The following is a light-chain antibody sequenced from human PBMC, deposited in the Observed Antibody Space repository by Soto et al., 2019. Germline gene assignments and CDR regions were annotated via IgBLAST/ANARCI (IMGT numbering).Light chain of an antibody. CDR2: KDN. Sequence: SYELTQPPSVSVSPGQTARITCSGDALPKQYAYWYQQKPGQAPILVIYKDNERPSGIPERFSGSSSGTTVTLTISGVQAEDEADYYCQSADSSGAYPVVFGGGTQLTVL. CDR1: ALPKQY. CDR3: QSADSSGAYPVV. V-gene: IGLV3-25*02. J-gene: IGLJ2*01.